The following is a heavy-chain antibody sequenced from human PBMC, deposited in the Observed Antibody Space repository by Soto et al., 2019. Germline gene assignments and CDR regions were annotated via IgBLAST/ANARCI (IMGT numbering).Heavy chain of an antibody. CDR1: GGIFNSYG. V-gene: IGHV1-69*01. Sequence: QVHLVQSGAEVKKSGSSVKVSCKTSGGIFNSYGLSWVRQAPGQGPEWMGQIIPTFGSPKYAQKFQGRVTLTADESTNTAYMELSSLTSEDTAIYYCAREKFSNYFEPWGQGTQVTVSS. CDR2: IIPTFGSP. J-gene: IGHJ5*02. CDR3: AREKFSNYFEP.